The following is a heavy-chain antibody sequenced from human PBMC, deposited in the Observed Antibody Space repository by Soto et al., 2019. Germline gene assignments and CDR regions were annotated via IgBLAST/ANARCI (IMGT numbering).Heavy chain of an antibody. D-gene: IGHD1-26*01. CDR3: NTDQTLVGPRGAF. J-gene: IGHJ4*02. Sequence: VSLRLSCAASRLTFSDACMTWVRQAPGKGLEWVGHIKRRSEGGTTEYAAPVKGRFIISREDSRNTLYLQMDSLKSDDSGVYYCNTDQTLVGPRGAFWGQGTLVTVSS. V-gene: IGHV3-15*01. CDR1: RLTFSDAC. CDR2: IKRRSEGGTT.